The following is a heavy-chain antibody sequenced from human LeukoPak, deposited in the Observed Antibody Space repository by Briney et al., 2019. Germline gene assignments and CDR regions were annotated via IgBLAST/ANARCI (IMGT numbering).Heavy chain of an antibody. Sequence: GESLKISCAASGFTFSSYSMNWVRQAPGKGLEWVSSISSSSSYIYYADSVKGRFTISRDNAKNSLYLQMNSLRAEDTAVYYCARGLRAETYDAFDIWGQGTMVTVSS. CDR2: ISSSSSYI. CDR1: GFTFSSYS. D-gene: IGHD4-17*01. V-gene: IGHV3-21*01. CDR3: ARGLRAETYDAFDI. J-gene: IGHJ3*02.